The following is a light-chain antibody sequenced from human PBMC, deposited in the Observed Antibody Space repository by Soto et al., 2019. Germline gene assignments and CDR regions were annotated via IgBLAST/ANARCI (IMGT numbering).Light chain of an antibody. J-gene: IGKJ4*01. V-gene: IGKV3-20*01. Sequence: EIVLTQSPGTLSLSPGERATLSCRASQSVSANYLAWYQQKPGQAPRLLIYGASSRATGIPDRFSGIGSGTDFTLTISSLEPEDFAVYYCQQYGGSPRVTFGGGTKVEIK. CDR3: QQYGGSPRVT. CDR1: QSVSANY. CDR2: GAS.